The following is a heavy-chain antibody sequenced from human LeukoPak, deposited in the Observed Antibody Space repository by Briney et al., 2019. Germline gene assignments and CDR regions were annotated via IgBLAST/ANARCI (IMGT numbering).Heavy chain of an antibody. CDR2: MNPNSGNT. D-gene: IGHD5-12*01. V-gene: IGHV1-8*01. CDR1: GYAFTSYD. Sequence: ASVKVSCKASGYAFTSYDMNWVRQATGQGLEWMGWMNPNSGNTGYAQKFQGRVTMTRNTSISTAYMELSSLRSEDTAVYYCARVVATRGRVFDYWGQGTLVTVSS. J-gene: IGHJ4*02. CDR3: ARVVATRGRVFDY.